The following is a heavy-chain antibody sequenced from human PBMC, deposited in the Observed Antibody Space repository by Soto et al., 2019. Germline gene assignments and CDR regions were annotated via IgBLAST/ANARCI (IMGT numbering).Heavy chain of an antibody. J-gene: IGHJ4*02. CDR3: ARWVEVSLDYFDS. V-gene: IGHV4-31*03. CDR1: GGSISNGYYY. Sequence: SETLSLTCTVSGGSISNGYYYWSWVRLNPGKGLEWIGHIYHSGRTYYNPSLKSRVAISVDTSKNQFSLNLSSVTAADTALYYCARWVEVSLDYFDSWGQGTPVT. D-gene: IGHD2-15*01. CDR2: IYHSGRT.